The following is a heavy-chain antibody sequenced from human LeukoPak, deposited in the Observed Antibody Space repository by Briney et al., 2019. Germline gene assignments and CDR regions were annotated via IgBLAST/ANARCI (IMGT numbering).Heavy chain of an antibody. V-gene: IGHV1-2*02. CDR3: ARGGPGGSYQGYFDY. D-gene: IGHD1-26*01. J-gene: IGHJ4*02. Sequence: ASVKVSCKASGYTFTGYYMHWVRQAPGQGLEWMGWINPNSGGTNYAQKFQGRVTMTRDTSISTAYMELSRLRSDDTAVYYCARGGPGGSYQGYFDYWGQGTLVTVSS. CDR2: INPNSGGT. CDR1: GYTFTGYY.